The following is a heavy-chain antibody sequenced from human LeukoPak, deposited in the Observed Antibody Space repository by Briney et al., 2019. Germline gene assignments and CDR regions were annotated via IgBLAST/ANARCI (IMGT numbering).Heavy chain of an antibody. CDR1: GFSLSTSGVG. CDR3: AHRSKNRGTNSWFDP. V-gene: IGHV2-5*01. CDR2: IYWNDNK. Sequence: SGPTLVNPTQTLTLTCTFSGFSLSTSGVGVGWIRQPPGKALEWLALIYWNDNKLYSPSLKNRLTITKDTSKNQVVLTMTSMDPVDTATYYCAHRSKNRGTNSWFDPWGQGALVIVSS. J-gene: IGHJ5*02. D-gene: IGHD1/OR15-1a*01.